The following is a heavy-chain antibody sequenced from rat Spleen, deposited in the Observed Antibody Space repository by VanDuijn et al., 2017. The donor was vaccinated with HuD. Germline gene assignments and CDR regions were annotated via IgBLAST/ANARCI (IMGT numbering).Heavy chain of an antibody. Sequence: QVQLKESGPGLVQPSQTLSLTCTVSGFSLTSNSVHWVRQPPGKGLEWMGGIWGDGSTDYNSALKSRLSISRDTSKSQVFLKMNSLQTDDTAIYFCTRSYYGYTPPYWYFDFWGPGTMVTVSS. J-gene: IGHJ1*01. CDR1: GFSLTSNS. V-gene: IGHV2-1*01. D-gene: IGHD1-7*01. CDR3: TRSYYGYTPPYWYFDF. CDR2: IWGDGST.